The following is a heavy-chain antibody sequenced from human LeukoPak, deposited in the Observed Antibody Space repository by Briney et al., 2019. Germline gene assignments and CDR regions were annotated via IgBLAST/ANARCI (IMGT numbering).Heavy chain of an antibody. V-gene: IGHV3-30*04. CDR2: ISYDGSNK. J-gene: IGHJ4*02. D-gene: IGHD3-22*01. CDR3: ARVPDYYDSSGYILFDY. CDR1: GFTFSSYA. Sequence: GGSLRLSCAASGFTFSSYAMHWVRQAPGKGLEWVAVISYDGSNKYYADSVKGRFTISRDNSKNTLYLQMNSLRAEDTAVYYCARVPDYYDSSGYILFDYWGQGTLVTVSS.